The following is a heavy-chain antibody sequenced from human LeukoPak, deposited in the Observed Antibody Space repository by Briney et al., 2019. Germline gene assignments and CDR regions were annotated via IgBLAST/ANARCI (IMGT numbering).Heavy chain of an antibody. D-gene: IGHD6-13*01. V-gene: IGHV3-11*01. CDR3: ARVGRGIAAAGFGAFDI. CDR1: GLTFSTYG. Sequence: AGGSLRLSCAASGLTFSTYGMTWIRQAPGKGLEWISYISSSGSAIYNTDSVKGRFTISRDNAKNSLSLQMNSLRAEDTAVYYCARVGRGIAAAGFGAFDIWGQGTLITVSS. CDR2: ISSSGSAI. J-gene: IGHJ3*02.